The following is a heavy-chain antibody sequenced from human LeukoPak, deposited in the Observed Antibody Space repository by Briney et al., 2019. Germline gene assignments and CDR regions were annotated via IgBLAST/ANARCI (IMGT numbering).Heavy chain of an antibody. Sequence: GGSLRLSCAASGFSFNTHAMTWVRQAPGKGLEGISTITGSSGGTYYADSVKGRFTISRDNSKNTLFLQMHRLRGEDTAVYYCAKAIVPSATSPYDYWGHGIMVTVSS. CDR1: GFSFNTHA. CDR3: AKAIVPSATSPYDY. V-gene: IGHV3-23*01. CDR2: ITGSSGGT. D-gene: IGHD2-2*01. J-gene: IGHJ4*01.